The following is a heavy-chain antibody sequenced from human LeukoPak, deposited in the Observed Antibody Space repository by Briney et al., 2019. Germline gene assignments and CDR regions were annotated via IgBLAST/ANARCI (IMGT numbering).Heavy chain of an antibody. V-gene: IGHV3-30*18. CDR3: AKDFRWIVERNWFDP. Sequence: GRSLRLSCAASGFTFSSYGMHWVRQAPGKGLEWVAVISYDGSNKYYADSVKGRFTISRDNSKNTLYLQMNSLRAEDTAVYYCAKDFRWIVERNWFDPWGQGTLVTVSS. J-gene: IGHJ5*02. CDR2: ISYDGSNK. CDR1: GFTFSSYG. D-gene: IGHD3-22*01.